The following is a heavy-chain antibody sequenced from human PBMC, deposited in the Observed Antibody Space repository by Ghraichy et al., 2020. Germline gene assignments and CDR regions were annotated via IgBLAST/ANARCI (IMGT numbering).Heavy chain of an antibody. D-gene: IGHD3-22*01. CDR2: IYYSGST. Sequence: SETLSLTCTVSGGSISSYYWSWIRQPPGKGLEWIGYIYYSGSTNYNPSLKSRVTISVDTSKNQFSLKLSSVTAADTAVYYCARAHFPYLYYYDSSGSPGDNYYYGMDVWGQGTTVTVSS. CDR1: GGSISSYY. CDR3: ARAHFPYLYYYDSSGSPGDNYYYGMDV. V-gene: IGHV4-59*01. J-gene: IGHJ6*02.